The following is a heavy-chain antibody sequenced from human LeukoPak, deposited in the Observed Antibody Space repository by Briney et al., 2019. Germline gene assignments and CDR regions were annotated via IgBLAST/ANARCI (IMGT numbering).Heavy chain of an antibody. Sequence: SETLSLTCTVSRYSISNAYYWGWIRQPPGKGLEWIGSLYHSGSTYYNPSLKSRVTTSVDTSKNRFSLKLTSVTAADTAIYYCARELHSGSYYFDYWGQGTLVTVSS. J-gene: IGHJ4*02. CDR2: LYHSGST. CDR3: ARELHSGSYYFDY. V-gene: IGHV4-38-2*02. D-gene: IGHD1-26*01. CDR1: RYSISNAYY.